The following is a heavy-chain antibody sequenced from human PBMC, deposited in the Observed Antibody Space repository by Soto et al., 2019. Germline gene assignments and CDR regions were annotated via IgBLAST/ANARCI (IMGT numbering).Heavy chain of an antibody. J-gene: IGHJ1*01. Sequence: GGSLTLSCAVSGFTFCSFGFHWVLQLPGKGLEWVALIYDDGSKTYYADSVKGRFTISRDNSRNTLYLQMNTLGAEDTAIYYCGTHRGQGPTGYIESWGQGSLVTVSS. V-gene: IGHV3-33*01. D-gene: IGHD3-9*01. CDR1: GFTFCSFG. CDR3: GTHRGQGPTGYIES. CDR2: IYDDGSKT.